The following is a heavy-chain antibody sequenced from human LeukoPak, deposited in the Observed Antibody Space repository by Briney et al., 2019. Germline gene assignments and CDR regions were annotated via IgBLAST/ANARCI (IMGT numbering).Heavy chain of an antibody. CDR3: ARELLGITMVRGSQVFFNWFDP. J-gene: IGHJ5*02. D-gene: IGHD3-10*01. V-gene: IGHV3-30-3*01. Sequence: GRSLRLSCAASGFTFSSYAMHWVRQAPGKGPEWVAVISYDGSNKYYADSVKGRFTISRDNSKNTLYLQMNSLRAEDTAVYYCARELLGITMVRGSQVFFNWFDPWGQGTLVTVSS. CDR1: GFTFSSYA. CDR2: ISYDGSNK.